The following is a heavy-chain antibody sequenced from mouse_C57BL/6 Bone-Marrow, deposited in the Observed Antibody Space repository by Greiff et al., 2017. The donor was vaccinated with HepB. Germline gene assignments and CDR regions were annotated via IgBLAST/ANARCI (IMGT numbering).Heavy chain of an antibody. CDR1: GYTFTSYW. CDR3: ARLGSYDYDFYWYFDV. J-gene: IGHJ1*03. V-gene: IGHV1-69*01. Sequence: VQLQQPGAELVMPGASVKLSCKASGYTFTSYWMHWVKQRPGQGLEWIGEIDPSDSYTNYNQKFKGKSTLTVDKSSSTAYMQLSSLTSEDSAVYYCARLGSYDYDFYWYFDVWGTGTTVTVSS. CDR2: IDPSDSYT. D-gene: IGHD2-4*01.